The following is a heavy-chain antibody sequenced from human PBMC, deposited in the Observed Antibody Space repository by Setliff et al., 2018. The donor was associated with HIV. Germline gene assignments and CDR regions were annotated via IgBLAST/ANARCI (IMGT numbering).Heavy chain of an antibody. CDR3: ARGKRAMVRGVIITPAFDI. V-gene: IGHV7-4-1*02. Sequence: ASVKVSCKASGYTFTSYAMNWVRQAPGQGLEWMGWINTNTGNPTYAQGFTGRFVFSLDTSVSTAYLQISSLKAEDTAVHYCARGKRAMVRGVIITPAFDIWGQGTMATVSS. CDR2: INTNTGNP. D-gene: IGHD3-10*01. J-gene: IGHJ3*02. CDR1: GYTFTSYA.